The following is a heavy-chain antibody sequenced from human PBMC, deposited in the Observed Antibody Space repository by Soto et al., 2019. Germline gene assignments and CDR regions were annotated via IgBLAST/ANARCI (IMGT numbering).Heavy chain of an antibody. V-gene: IGHV1-18*01. J-gene: IGHJ5*01. D-gene: IGHD2-21*02. CDR3: SSDHDGDYSSDS. CDR1: GYTFTSYG. Sequence: QVQLVQSGAEVKKPGASVKVSCKASGYTFTSYGISWVRQALGQGLEWMGRISAYNGNTNYAQKLQGRVAMTTDTTTSTDYIALKGQRPDDTAGYYCSSDHDGDYSSDSWGQGTLVTVSS. CDR2: ISAYNGNT.